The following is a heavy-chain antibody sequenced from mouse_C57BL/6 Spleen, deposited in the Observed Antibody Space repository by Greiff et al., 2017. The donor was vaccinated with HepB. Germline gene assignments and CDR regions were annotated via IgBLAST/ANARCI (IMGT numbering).Heavy chain of an antibody. CDR2: INPSSGYT. D-gene: IGHD2-2*01. CDR3: ARKGYGYDGAMDY. CDR1: GYTFTSYW. V-gene: IGHV1-7*01. J-gene: IGHJ4*01. Sequence: QVQLKQSGAELAKPGASVKLSCKASGYTFTSYWMHWVKQRPGHGLEWIGYINPSSGYTKYNQKFKDKATLTADKSSSTAYMQLSSLTYEDSAVYYCARKGYGYDGAMDYWGQGTSVTVSS.